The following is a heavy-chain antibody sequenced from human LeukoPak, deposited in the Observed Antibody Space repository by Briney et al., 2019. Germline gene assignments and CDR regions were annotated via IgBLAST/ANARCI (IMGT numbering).Heavy chain of an antibody. V-gene: IGHV5-51*01. Sequence: GESLQISCKGSGYSFTNYWIGWVRQMPGKGLEWMGIIYPGDSYTRYSPSFQGQVTISADKSISTAYLQWSSLKASDTAIYYCARQQPPYCSSTTCYWFDPWGQGTLVTVSS. CDR2: IYPGDSYT. CDR1: GYSFTNYW. J-gene: IGHJ5*02. CDR3: ARQQPPYCSSTTCYWFDP. D-gene: IGHD2-2*01.